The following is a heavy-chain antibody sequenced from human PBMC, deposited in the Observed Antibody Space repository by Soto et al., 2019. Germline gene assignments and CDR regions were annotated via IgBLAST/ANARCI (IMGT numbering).Heavy chain of an antibody. CDR3: AKEGNGGSSLDS. CDR2: ISWDGGSI. Sequence: GGSLRLSCEASGFKFDDYMMHWVRQAPGKGLEWISLISWDGGSIDYVDSIKGRFTVSRDNSKTSLYLHMHSLTSDDTAFYFCAKEGNGGSSLDSWGQGTLVTVSS. J-gene: IGHJ5*01. D-gene: IGHD2-15*01. V-gene: IGHV3-43*01. CDR1: GFKFDDYM.